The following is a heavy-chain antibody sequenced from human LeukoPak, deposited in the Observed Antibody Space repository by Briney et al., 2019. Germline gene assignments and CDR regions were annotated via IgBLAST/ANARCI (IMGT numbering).Heavy chain of an antibody. CDR1: GFTFDDYG. CDR2: INGDGTNV. CDR3: ARSTSHYYYYYMDV. Sequence: GGSLRLSCAASGFTFDDYGMSWVRQVPGKGLVWVSHINGDGTNVNYADSVKGRFTISRDNAKNTLYLQMNSLRADDTAVYYCARSTSHYYYYYMDVWGKGTTVTISS. V-gene: IGHV3-74*01. J-gene: IGHJ6*03.